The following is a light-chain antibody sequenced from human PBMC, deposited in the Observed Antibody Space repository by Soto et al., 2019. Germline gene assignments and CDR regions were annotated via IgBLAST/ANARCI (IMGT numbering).Light chain of an antibody. Sequence: QSVLTQPPSVSAAPGQRVTISCSGSSSNIGIHYVSWYQQLPGTAPKLLIYDKDKRPSGIPVRFSGSKSGTSATLGITGLQTGDEADYYRGTWDSGLFYVFGTGTKVTVL. CDR2: DKD. CDR1: SSNIGIHY. J-gene: IGLJ1*01. CDR3: GTWDSGLFYV. V-gene: IGLV1-51*01.